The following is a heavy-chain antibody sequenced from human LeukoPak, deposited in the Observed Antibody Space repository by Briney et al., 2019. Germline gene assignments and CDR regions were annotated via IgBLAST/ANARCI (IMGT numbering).Heavy chain of an antibody. D-gene: IGHD2-15*01. CDR1: GGSISSSSYS. J-gene: IGHJ6*02. CDR3: ARLVAADGMDV. CDR2: IYYSGST. Sequence: ASETLSLTCTVSGGSISSSSYSWGWIRQPPGKGLEWIGSIYYSGSTYYNPSLKSRVTISVDTSKNQFSLKLSSVTAADTAVYDCARLVAADGMDVWGQGTTVTVSS. V-gene: IGHV4-39*01.